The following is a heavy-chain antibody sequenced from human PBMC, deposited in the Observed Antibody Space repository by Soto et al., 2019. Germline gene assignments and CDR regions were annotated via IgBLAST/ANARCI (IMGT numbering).Heavy chain of an antibody. CDR2: IYYSGST. V-gene: IGHV4-61*01. Sequence: SETLSLTCTVYGGSVSSGSYYWSWIRQPPGKGLEWIGYIYYSGSTNYNPSLKSRVTISVDTSKNQFSLKLRSVTDADTAVYYCARESAVITTEITGFNPWGQGTRITVST. CDR3: ARESAVITTEITGFNP. J-gene: IGHJ5*02. D-gene: IGHD3-22*01. CDR1: GGSVSSGSYY.